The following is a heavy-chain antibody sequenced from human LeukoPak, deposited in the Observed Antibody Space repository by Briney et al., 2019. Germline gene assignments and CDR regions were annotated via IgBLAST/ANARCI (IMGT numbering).Heavy chain of an antibody. V-gene: IGHV3-21*01. CDR3: ARGGRGSGSYRGLIDY. CDR1: GFTFSSYG. Sequence: GGSLRLSCAASGFTFSSYGMNWVRQAPGKGLEWVSSISSSSSYIYYADSVKGRFTISRDNAKNSLYLQMNSLRAEDTAVYYCARGGRGSGSYRGLIDYWGQGTLVTVSS. D-gene: IGHD1-26*01. J-gene: IGHJ4*02. CDR2: ISSSSSYI.